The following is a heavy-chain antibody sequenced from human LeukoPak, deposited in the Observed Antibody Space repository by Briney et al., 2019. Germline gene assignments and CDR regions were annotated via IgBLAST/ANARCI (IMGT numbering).Heavy chain of an antibody. V-gene: IGHV4-30-4*08. CDR2: IYYSGST. Sequence: SETLSLTCTVSGGSISSGGYYWSWIRQPPGKGLEWSGYIYYSGSTYYNPSLKSRVTISVDTSKNQFSLTLSSVTAADTAVYYCARGRVERRVYNWFDPWGQGTLVTVSS. D-gene: IGHD1-1*01. J-gene: IGHJ5*02. CDR3: ARGRVERRVYNWFDP. CDR1: GGSISSGGYY.